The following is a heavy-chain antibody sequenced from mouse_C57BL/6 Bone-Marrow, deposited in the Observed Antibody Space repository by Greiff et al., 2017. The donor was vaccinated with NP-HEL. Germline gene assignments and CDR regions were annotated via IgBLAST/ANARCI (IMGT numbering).Heavy chain of an antibody. J-gene: IGHJ2*01. D-gene: IGHD1-1*01. CDR1: GYTFTSYW. Sequence: VQLQESGAELVKPGASVKMSCKASGYTFTSYWITWVKQRPGQGLEWIGDIYPGSGSTNYNEKFKSKATLTVDTSSSTAYMQLSSLTSEDSAVYYCARLRRIITTVVAYYFDYWGQGTTLTVSS. V-gene: IGHV1-55*01. CDR2: IYPGSGST. CDR3: ARLRRIITTVVAYYFDY.